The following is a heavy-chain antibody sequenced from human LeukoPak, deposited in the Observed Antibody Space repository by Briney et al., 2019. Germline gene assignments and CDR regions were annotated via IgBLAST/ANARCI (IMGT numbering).Heavy chain of an antibody. J-gene: IGHJ5*01. D-gene: IGHD2-15*01. Sequence: ASVKVSCKTSAYTFNSDGFTWVRQAPGKGLEWMGWINVRNGKIEYAHKFQGRVAMTRDTSTNTVYMDLRSLRPDDTAIYYCANRGVQLYDSWGQGTLVTVSS. CDR2: INVRNGKI. CDR1: AYTFNSDG. CDR3: ANRGVQLYDS. V-gene: IGHV1-18*01.